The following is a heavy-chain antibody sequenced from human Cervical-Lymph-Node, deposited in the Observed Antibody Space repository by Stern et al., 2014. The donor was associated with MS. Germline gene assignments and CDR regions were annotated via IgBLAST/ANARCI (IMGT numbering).Heavy chain of an antibody. CDR1: GFSLSTSGMC. Sequence: QITLKESGPALVKPTQTLTLTCTFSGFSLSTSGMCVSWIRQPPGKALEXLALIDWDDDKYYSTSLKTRLTISKDTSKNQVVLTMTNMDPVDTATYYCARSDVAAMVNPFDYWGQGTLVTVSS. CDR3: ARSDVAAMVNPFDY. D-gene: IGHD5-18*01. CDR2: IDWDDDK. J-gene: IGHJ4*02. V-gene: IGHV2-70*01.